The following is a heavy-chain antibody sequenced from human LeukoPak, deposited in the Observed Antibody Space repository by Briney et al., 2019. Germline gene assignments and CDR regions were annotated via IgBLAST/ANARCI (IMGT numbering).Heavy chain of an antibody. CDR1: GFTFSNSA. CDR3: ARVPQDAYEVYMDV. Sequence: GGSLRLSCAASGFTFSNSAMSWVRQAPGKGLEWVSGISDSGGSTFYADSVQGRITISRDNSKNTLYLQMNSLRAEDTAVYYCARVPQDAYEVYMDVWGKGTTVTVSS. J-gene: IGHJ6*03. V-gene: IGHV3-23*01. CDR2: ISDSGGST. D-gene: IGHD5-12*01.